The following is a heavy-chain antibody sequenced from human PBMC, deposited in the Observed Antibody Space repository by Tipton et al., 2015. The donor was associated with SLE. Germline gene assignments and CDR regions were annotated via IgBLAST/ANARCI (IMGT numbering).Heavy chain of an antibody. CDR2: IYSGGST. D-gene: IGHD2-15*01. J-gene: IGHJ6*02. CDR3: ARGKGGSCYSCYYYGIDV. Sequence: SLRLSCAASGFTVSSNYMSWVRQAPGKGLEWVSVIYSGGSTYYADSVKGRFTISRDNSKNTLYLQMNSLRAEDTAVYYCARGKGGSCYSCYYYGIDVWGQGTTVTVSS. CDR1: GFTVSSNY. V-gene: IGHV3-66*02.